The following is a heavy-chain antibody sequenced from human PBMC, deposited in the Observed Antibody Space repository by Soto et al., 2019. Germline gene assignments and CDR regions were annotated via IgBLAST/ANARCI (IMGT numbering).Heavy chain of an antibody. CDR2: INAGNGNT. D-gene: IGHD1-7*01. CDR1: GYTFTSYA. CDR3: AEVAGPLNYNAGACFVDY. Sequence: QVQLVQSGAEVKKPGASVKVSCKASGYTFTSYAMHWVRQAPGQRLEWMGWINAGNGNTKYSQKFQGRVTITRDTARNTDYIEPRNLKSGSTAVYYCAEVAGPLNYNAGACFVDYWGQGNLVTVSS. V-gene: IGHV1-3*01. J-gene: IGHJ4*02.